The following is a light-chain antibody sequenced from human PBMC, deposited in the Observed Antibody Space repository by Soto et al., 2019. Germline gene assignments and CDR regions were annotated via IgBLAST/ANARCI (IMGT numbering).Light chain of an antibody. CDR1: RSVSNNY. Sequence: EIVLTQSPGTLSLSPGERATLSCRASRSVSNNYVAWYQRKPGQAPRLLIYGASSRATDIPRRFSGSGSGTYFTLTINRLEQEDFAVYYWQQYGSSPPTFGQGTKVESK. J-gene: IGKJ1*01. CDR3: QQYGSSPPT. V-gene: IGKV3-20*01. CDR2: GAS.